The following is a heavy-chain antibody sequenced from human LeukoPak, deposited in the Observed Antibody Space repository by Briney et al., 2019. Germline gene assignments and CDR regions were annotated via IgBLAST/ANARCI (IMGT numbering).Heavy chain of an antibody. D-gene: IGHD5-12*01. V-gene: IGHV3-7*01. CDR2: IKQDGSEK. CDR1: GFTFSSYW. J-gene: IGHJ4*02. Sequence: GGALRLSCAASGFTFSSYWMSWVRQAPGRGLEWVANIKQDGSEKYYVDSVKGRFTISRDNAKNSLYLQMSSLRAEDTAVYYCARVQWLRSNFDYWGQGTLVTVSS. CDR3: ARVQWLRSNFDY.